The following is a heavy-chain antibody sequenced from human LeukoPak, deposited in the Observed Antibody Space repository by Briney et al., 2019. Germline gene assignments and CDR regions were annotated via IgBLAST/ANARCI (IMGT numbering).Heavy chain of an antibody. J-gene: IGHJ4*02. CDR1: GFTFDDYG. V-gene: IGHV3-7*01. CDR3: ARGGRIYFDY. Sequence: GGSLRLSCAASGFTFDDYGMSWVRQAPGKGLEWVANIKQDGSEKYYVDSVKGRFTISRDNAKNSLYLQMNSLRAEDTAVYYCARGGRIYFDYWGQGTLVTVSS. CDR2: IKQDGSEK.